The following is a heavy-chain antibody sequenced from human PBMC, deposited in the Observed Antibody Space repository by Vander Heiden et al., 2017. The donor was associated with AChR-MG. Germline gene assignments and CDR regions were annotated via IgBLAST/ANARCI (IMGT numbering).Heavy chain of an antibody. Sequence: QVQLQQWGAGLLKPSETLSLTCAVYGGSFSGYYWSWIRQPPGKGLEWIGEINHSGSTNYNPSLKSRVTISVDTSKNKFSLKLSSVTAADTAVYYCARDSITMVRGVILYYYYYMDVWGKGTTVTVSS. CDR3: ARDSITMVRGVILYYYYYMDV. CDR1: GGSFSGYY. CDR2: INHSGST. V-gene: IGHV4-34*01. D-gene: IGHD3-10*01. J-gene: IGHJ6*03.